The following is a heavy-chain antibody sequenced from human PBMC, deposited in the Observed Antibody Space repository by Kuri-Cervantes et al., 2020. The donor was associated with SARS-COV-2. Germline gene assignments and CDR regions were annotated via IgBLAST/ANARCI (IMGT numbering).Heavy chain of an antibody. CDR3: ARERNSGIDY. V-gene: IGHV4-4*02. D-gene: IGHD1-26*01. CDR1: GGSISSSNW. Sequence: SETLSLTCAVSGGSISSSNWWSWVRQPPGKGLEWIGEIYHSGSTNYNPSLKSRVTISVGTSKNHFSLKLSSVTAADTAPYYCARERNSGIDYWGQGTLVTVSS. CDR2: IYHSGST. J-gene: IGHJ4*02.